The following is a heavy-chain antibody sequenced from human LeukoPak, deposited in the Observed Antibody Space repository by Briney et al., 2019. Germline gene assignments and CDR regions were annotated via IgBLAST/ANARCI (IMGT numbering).Heavy chain of an antibody. J-gene: IGHJ6*04. V-gene: IGHV3-48*04. Sequence: GGTLRLSCAASGFTFSSYSMNWVRQAPGKGLEWVSYISSSGSTIYYADSVKGRFTISRDNAKNSLYLQMNSLRAEDTAVYYCAELGITMIGGVWGKGTTVTISS. CDR3: AELGITMIGGV. CDR2: ISSSGSTI. CDR1: GFTFSSYS. D-gene: IGHD3-10*02.